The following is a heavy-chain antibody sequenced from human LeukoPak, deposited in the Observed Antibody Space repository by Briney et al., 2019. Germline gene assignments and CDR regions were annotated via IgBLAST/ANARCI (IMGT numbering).Heavy chain of an antibody. J-gene: IGHJ6*04. V-gene: IGHV3-48*04. Sequence: GGTLRLSCAASGFTFSSYSMNWVRQAPGKGLEWVSYISSSGSTIYYADSVKGRFTISRDNAKNSLYLQMNSLRAEDTAVYYCAELGITMIGGVWGKGTTVTISS. CDR3: AELGITMIGGV. CDR2: ISSSGSTI. CDR1: GFTFSSYS. D-gene: IGHD3-10*02.